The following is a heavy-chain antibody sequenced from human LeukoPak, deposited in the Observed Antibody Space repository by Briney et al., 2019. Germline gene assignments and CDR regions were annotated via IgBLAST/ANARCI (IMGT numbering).Heavy chain of an antibody. V-gene: IGHV4-38-2*02. CDR1: GYSISSGYF. J-gene: IGHJ5*02. D-gene: IGHD3-22*01. CDR2: IHHDGIT. CDR3: ARVHYYDASDYSTSNWFDP. Sequence: SETLSLTCSISGYSISSGYFWGWIRQPPGKGLEWIGNIHHDGITYHNPSLKSRVTISLDPSKNQFSLKLTSVAAADTALYHCARVHYYDASDYSTSNWFDPWGQGTLVTVSS.